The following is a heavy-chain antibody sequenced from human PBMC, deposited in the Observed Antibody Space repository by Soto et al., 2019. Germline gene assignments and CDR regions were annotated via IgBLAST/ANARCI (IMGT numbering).Heavy chain of an antibody. Sequence: PGGSLRLSCAASGFTFSSYAMSWVRQAPGKGLEWVSAISGSGGSTYYADSVKGRFTISRDNSKNTLYLQMNSLRADDTAVYYCARDGVAVNYDLDYWGQGTLVTVSS. CDR2: ISGSGGST. CDR3: ARDGVAVNYDLDY. J-gene: IGHJ4*02. CDR1: GFTFSSYA. V-gene: IGHV3-23*01. D-gene: IGHD1-7*01.